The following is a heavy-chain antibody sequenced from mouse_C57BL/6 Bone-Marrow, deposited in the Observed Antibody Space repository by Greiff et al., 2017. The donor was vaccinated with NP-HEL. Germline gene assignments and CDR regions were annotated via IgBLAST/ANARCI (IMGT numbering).Heavy chain of an antibody. D-gene: IGHD2-3*01. CDR3: ARCPYDGSFAY. CDR1: GYAFTNYL. CDR2: INPGSGGT. V-gene: IGHV1-54*01. J-gene: IGHJ3*01. Sequence: QVQLQQSGAELVRPGTSVKVSCKASGYAFTNYLIEWVKQRPGPGLEWIGVINPGSGGTNYNEKFKGKATLTADKSSSTAYMQLSSLTSEDSAVYFCARCPYDGSFAYWGQGTLVTVSA.